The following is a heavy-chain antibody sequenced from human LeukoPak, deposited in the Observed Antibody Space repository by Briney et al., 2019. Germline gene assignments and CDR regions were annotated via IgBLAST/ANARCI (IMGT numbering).Heavy chain of an antibody. CDR3: ARLSSLANIAARGRTWFDT. CDR1: GVSINNSH. Sequence: SETLSLTCTVSGVSINNSHWTWIRQPPGKGLEWIGHIYYSGSTNYSPSLKSRVTISVDTSKNQYSLKLSSVTAADTAVYHCARLSSLANIAARGRTWFDTWGQGSLVTVSS. J-gene: IGHJ5*02. V-gene: IGHV4-59*01. D-gene: IGHD6-6*01. CDR2: IYYSGST.